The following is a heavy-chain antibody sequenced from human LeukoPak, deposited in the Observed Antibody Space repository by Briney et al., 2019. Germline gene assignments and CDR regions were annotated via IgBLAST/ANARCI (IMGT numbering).Heavy chain of an antibody. V-gene: IGHV3-23*01. CDR1: GFTFSSYG. D-gene: IGHD3-10*01. CDR3: ARTEGDYYDI. J-gene: IGHJ3*02. Sequence: GGSLRLSCAASGFTFSSYGMSWVRQAPGEGLEWVSTIINSDGTTYYADSVKGRFTISRDNAKNSLYLQMNSLRAEDTAVYYCARTEGDYYDIWGQGTMVTVSS. CDR2: IINSDGTT.